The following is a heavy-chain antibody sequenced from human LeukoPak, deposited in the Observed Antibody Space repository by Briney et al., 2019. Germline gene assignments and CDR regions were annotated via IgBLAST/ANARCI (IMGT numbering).Heavy chain of an antibody. Sequence: PGGSLRLSCAASGFTFSSYSMNWVRQAPGKGLEWVSSISSSSSYIYYADSVKGRFTISRDNAKNSLYLQMNNLRTEDTAVYYCTTDDYFGSGSYKGYWGQGTLVTVSS. J-gene: IGHJ4*02. D-gene: IGHD3-10*01. V-gene: IGHV3-21*03. CDR1: GFTFSSYS. CDR2: ISSSSSYI. CDR3: TTDDYFGSGSYKGY.